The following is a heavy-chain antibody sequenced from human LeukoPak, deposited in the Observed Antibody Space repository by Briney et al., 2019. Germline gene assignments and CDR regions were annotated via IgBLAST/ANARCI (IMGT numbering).Heavy chain of an antibody. CDR3: AREYSAFDY. CDR2: IYYSGST. CDR1: GDPITTSSNYK. J-gene: IGHJ4*02. V-gene: IGHV4-61*01. Sequence: PSETLSLTCTVSGDPITTSSNYKWTWIRQPPGKGLEWIGYIYYSGSTNYNPSLKSRVTISVDTSKNQFSLKLNSVTAADTAVYYCAREYSAFDYWGQRTLVTVSS. D-gene: IGHD6-13*01.